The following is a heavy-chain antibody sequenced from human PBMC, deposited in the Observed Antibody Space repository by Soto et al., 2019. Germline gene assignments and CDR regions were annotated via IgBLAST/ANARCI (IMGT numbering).Heavy chain of an antibody. D-gene: IGHD6-6*01. V-gene: IGHV1-8*01. CDR2: MNPNSGNT. J-gene: IGHJ4*02. Sequence: ASVKVSCKASGYTFTSYDINWLRQATGQGLEWMGWMNPNSGNTGYAQKFQGRVTMTRNTSISTAYMELSSLRSEDTAVYYCAREGADSSSSQFDYWGQGTLVTVSS. CDR1: GYTFTSYD. CDR3: AREGADSSSSQFDY.